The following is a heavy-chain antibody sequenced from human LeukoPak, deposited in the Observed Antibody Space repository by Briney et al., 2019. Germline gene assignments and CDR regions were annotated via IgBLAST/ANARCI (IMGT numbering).Heavy chain of an antibody. Sequence: PSQTLSLTCNVSGGSISSGSDYWSWIRQPAGKGLEWIGRIYTSGSTNYNPSLKSRVTISVDTSKNQFSLKLTSVTAADTAVYYCARESLGPPYYFDYWGQGNLVTVSS. CDR2: IYTSGST. CDR3: ARESLGPPYYFDY. J-gene: IGHJ4*02. CDR1: GGSISSGSDY. D-gene: IGHD1-26*01. V-gene: IGHV4-61*02.